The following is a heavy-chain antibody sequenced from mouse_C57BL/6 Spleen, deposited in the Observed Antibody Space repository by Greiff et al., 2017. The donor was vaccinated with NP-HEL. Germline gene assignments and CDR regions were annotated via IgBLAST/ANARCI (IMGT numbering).Heavy chain of an antibody. V-gene: IGHV1-63*01. Sequence: QVQLQQSGAELVRPGTSVKMSCKASGYTFTNYWIGWAKQRPGHGLEWIGDIYPGGGYTNYNEKFKGKATLTADKSSSTAYMQFSSLTSEDSAIYYCARKGSSYYSNYDYAMDYWGQGTSVTVSS. CDR3: ARKGSSYYSNYDYAMDY. CDR2: IYPGGGYT. D-gene: IGHD2-5*01. J-gene: IGHJ4*01. CDR1: GYTFTNYW.